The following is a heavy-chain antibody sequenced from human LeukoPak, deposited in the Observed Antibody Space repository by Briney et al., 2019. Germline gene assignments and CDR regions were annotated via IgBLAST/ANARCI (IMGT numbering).Heavy chain of an antibody. D-gene: IGHD2-2*01. Sequence: GGSLRLSCAASGFTFSSYAMSWVRQAPGKGLEWVSAISGSGGSTYYADSVKGRFTISRDNSKNTLYLQMNSLRAEDTAVYYCAKSGVKPARYCSSTSCPIEDYWGQGTLVTVSS. CDR1: GFTFSSYA. CDR2: ISGSGGST. J-gene: IGHJ4*02. CDR3: AKSGVKPARYCSSTSCPIEDY. V-gene: IGHV3-23*01.